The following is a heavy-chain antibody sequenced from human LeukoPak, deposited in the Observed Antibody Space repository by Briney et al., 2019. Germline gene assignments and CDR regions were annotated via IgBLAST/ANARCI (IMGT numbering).Heavy chain of an antibody. CDR3: ARDHEYYYGSGSYYPGGCDY. CDR2: INPSGGST. D-gene: IGHD3-10*01. CDR1: GYTFTSYY. V-gene: IGHV1-46*01. Sequence: VSVKVSCKASGYTFTSYYMHWVRQAPGQGLEWMGIINPSGGSTSYAQKFQGRVTMTRDTSTSTVYMELRSLRSEDTAVYYCARDHEYYYGSGSYYPGGCDYWGQGTLVTVSS. J-gene: IGHJ4*02.